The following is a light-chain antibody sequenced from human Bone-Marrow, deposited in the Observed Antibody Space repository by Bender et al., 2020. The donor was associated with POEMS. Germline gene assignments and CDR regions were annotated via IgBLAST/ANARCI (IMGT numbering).Light chain of an antibody. CDR3: NSYAGSNTVV. V-gene: IGLV2-11*01. Sequence: QSALTQPRSVSGSPGQSVTISCTGTSSDVGGYNFVSWYQQFPGKAPKLIIYDVDKRPSGLPPRFSGSKSGTTASLTVSGLQAEDEAEYYCNSYAGSNTVVFGGGTKLTVL. CDR1: SSDVGGYNF. J-gene: IGLJ2*01. CDR2: DVD.